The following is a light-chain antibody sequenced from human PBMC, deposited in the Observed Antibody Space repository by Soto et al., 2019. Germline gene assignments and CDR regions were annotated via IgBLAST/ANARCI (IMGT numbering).Light chain of an antibody. CDR2: GAS. Sequence: EIVLTQSPGTLSLSPGERATLSCRASQSVSSSYLAWYQQKPGQAPRLLIYGASSRATGIPDRFSGSGSGTDFTLTIRRLEPEDFAVYFCHQYGSSPWTFGHGTKVEIK. V-gene: IGKV3-20*01. CDR1: QSVSSSY. J-gene: IGKJ1*01. CDR3: HQYGSSPWT.